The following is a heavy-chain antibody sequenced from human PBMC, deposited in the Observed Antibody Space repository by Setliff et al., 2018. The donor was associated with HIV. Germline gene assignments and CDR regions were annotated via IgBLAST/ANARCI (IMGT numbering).Heavy chain of an antibody. CDR1: GVSISSTNYY. CDR2: IYYSGST. CDR3: AGHSPTYCSGTSCYDNWFDP. Sequence: SETLSLTCTVSGVSISSTNYYWGWIRQPPGKGLEWIGTIYYSGSTYYNPSLKSRVTISVDTSKNQFSLKLSSVTAADTAVYYCAGHSPTYCSGTSCYDNWFDPWGQGTLVTVSS. V-gene: IGHV4-39*01. J-gene: IGHJ5*02. D-gene: IGHD2-2*01.